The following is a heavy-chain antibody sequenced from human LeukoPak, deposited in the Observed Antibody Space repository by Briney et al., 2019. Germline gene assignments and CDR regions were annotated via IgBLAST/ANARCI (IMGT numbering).Heavy chain of an antibody. D-gene: IGHD2-2*01. CDR3: ARADCSGSTCYLRRSWFDP. Sequence: GGSLRLSCAASGFTFSSFDMNWVRQAPGKGLEWVSSISTSSRYIYYRDSVKGRFTVSRDDAKNSLYLQMNSLRVEDTAVYYCARADCSGSTCYLRRSWFDPWGQGTLVTVSS. CDR2: ISTSSRYI. CDR1: GFTFSSFD. V-gene: IGHV3-21*01. J-gene: IGHJ5*02.